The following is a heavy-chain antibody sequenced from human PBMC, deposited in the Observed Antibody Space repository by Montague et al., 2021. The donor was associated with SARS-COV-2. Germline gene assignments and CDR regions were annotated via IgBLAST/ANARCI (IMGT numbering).Heavy chain of an antibody. D-gene: IGHD3-10*01. CDR2: IYYSGST. CDR1: GGSISSYY. J-gene: IGHJ6*02. V-gene: IGHV4-59*12. Sequence: SETLSLTCTVSGGSISSYYWSWIRQPPGKGLEWIGYIYYSGSTNYNPSLKSRVTISVDTSKNQFSLKLSSVTAADTAVYYCAREAWFGDKTSASVYYGMDVWGQGTPVTVSS. CDR3: AREAWFGDKTSASVYYGMDV.